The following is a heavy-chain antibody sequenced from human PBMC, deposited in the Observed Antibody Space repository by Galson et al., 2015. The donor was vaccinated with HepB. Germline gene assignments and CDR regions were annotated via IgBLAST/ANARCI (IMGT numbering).Heavy chain of an antibody. D-gene: IGHD3-9*01. CDR2: IYYSGST. Sequence: SEPLSLTCTVSGGSISSFYWSWIRQPPGKGLEWIGYIYYSGSTNYNPSLKSRVTISVDTSKNQFSLKLSSVTAAETAVYYCARRGGLRYFDWFDFLAPAFDYWGQGTLVTVSS. CDR3: ARRGGLRYFDWFDFLAPAFDY. J-gene: IGHJ4*02. V-gene: IGHV4-59*01. CDR1: GGSISSFY.